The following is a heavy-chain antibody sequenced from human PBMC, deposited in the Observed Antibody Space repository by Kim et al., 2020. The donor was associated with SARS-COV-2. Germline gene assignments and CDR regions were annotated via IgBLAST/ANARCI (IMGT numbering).Heavy chain of an antibody. J-gene: IGHJ5*02. CDR3: ATAITLFGGFDL. CDR1: GYTLTELS. Sequence: ASVKVSCKVSGYTLTELSMHWVRQAPGKGLEWMGGFDPEDGETIYAQKFQGRVTMTEDTSTDTAYMELSSLRSEDTAVYYCATAITLFGGFDLWGQGTLVRVSS. CDR2: FDPEDGET. V-gene: IGHV1-24*01. D-gene: IGHD3-3*01.